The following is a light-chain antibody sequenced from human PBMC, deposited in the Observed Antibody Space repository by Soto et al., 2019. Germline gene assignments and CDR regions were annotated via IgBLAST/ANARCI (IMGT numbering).Light chain of an antibody. CDR1: SSDVGGYNY. CDR3: SSVTSRFTFNYI. J-gene: IGLJ1*01. V-gene: IGLV2-14*01. Sequence: QSVLTQPASVSGSPGQSITISCTGTSSDVGGYNYVSWYQQHPGKAPKIIIYEVTNRPSGVSNRFSGSKSGNTASLTISGLQDEDDADYYCSSVTSRFTFNYIFGTGTNVTVL. CDR2: EVT.